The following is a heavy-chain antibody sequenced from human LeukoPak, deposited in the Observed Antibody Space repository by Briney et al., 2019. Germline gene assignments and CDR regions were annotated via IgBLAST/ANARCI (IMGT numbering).Heavy chain of an antibody. V-gene: IGHV1-69*04. CDR2: IIPNLGTT. J-gene: IGHJ4*02. CDR3: ATTNDGGGYQWGDFFDF. Sequence: EASVKVPCKASGGTSNSHAISWVRQAPGQGLEWMGRIIPNLGTTNRAQNFQDRVTLTADKSTNTAYMELTSLTSDDTAVYYCATTNDGGGYQWGDFFDFWGQGTLVTVSS. CDR1: GGTSNSHA. D-gene: IGHD3-22*01.